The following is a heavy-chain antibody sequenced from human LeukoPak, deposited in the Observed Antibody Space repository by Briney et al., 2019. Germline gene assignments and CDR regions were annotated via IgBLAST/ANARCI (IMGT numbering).Heavy chain of an antibody. V-gene: IGHV1-58*02. D-gene: IGHD5-12*01. Sequence: SVKVSCKASGFTFTSSAMQWVRQARGQRLEWIGWIVVGSGNTNYAQKFQGRVTMTRDTSISTAYMELSRLRSDDTAVYYCARAFGYELYYYYYMDVWGKGTTVTVS. CDR2: IVVGSGNT. J-gene: IGHJ6*03. CDR3: ARAFGYELYYYYYMDV. CDR1: GFTFTSSA.